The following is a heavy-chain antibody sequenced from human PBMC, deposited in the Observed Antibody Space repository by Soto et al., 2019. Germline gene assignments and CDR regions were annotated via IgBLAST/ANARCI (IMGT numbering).Heavy chain of an antibody. V-gene: IGHV1-69*12. J-gene: IGHJ4*02. CDR3: ARGGYSYGYRVTPFDY. CDR2: IIPIFGTA. D-gene: IGHD5-18*01. Sequence: QVQLVQSGAEVKKPGSSVKVSCKASGGTFSSYAISWVRQAPGQGLEWMGGIIPIFGTANYAQKFQGRVTITADESTSTAYMERSSLRSEDTAVYYCARGGYSYGYRVTPFDYWGQGTLVTVSS. CDR1: GGTFSSYA.